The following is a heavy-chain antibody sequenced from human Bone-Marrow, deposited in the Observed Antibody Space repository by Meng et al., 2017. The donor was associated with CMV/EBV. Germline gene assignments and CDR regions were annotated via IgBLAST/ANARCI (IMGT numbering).Heavy chain of an antibody. J-gene: IGHJ3*01. CDR1: GFTFSSYW. CDR2: IRYDGSNK. CDR3: AKDLTGDNAFDV. V-gene: IGHV3-30*02. Sequence: GESLKISCAASGFTFSSYWMSWVRQAPGKGLEWVSFIRYDGSNKYYADSVKGRFTISRDNSKNTLYLQMNSLRAEDTAVYYCAKDLTGDNAFDVWGQGTMVTVSS. D-gene: IGHD1-26*01.